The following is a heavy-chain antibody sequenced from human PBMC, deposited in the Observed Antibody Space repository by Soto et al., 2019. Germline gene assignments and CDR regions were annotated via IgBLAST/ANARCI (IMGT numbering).Heavy chain of an antibody. V-gene: IGHV4-4*02. CDR2: IYHSGST. CDR3: AKVSGSYYYGMDV. J-gene: IGHJ6*02. CDR1: GGSISSSNW. Sequence: QVQLQESGPGLVKPSGTLSLTCAVSGGSISSSNWWSWVRQPPGKRLEWLGEIYHSGSTNYNPSLKSRVSISVDKSKNQFSLKLSSVTAADTAVYYCAKVSGSYYYGMDVWGQGTTVTVSS. D-gene: IGHD1-26*01.